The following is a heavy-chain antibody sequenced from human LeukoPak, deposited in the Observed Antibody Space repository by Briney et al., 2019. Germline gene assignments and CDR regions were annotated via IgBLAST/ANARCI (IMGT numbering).Heavy chain of an antibody. CDR2: IGGSGGTT. V-gene: IGHV3-23*01. CDR1: GFTFSSYV. D-gene: IGHD5-18*01. J-gene: IGHJ6*02. CDR3: AKGDEYNNGALGGMDV. Sequence: GGSLRLSCVASGFTFSSYVMSWVRQAPGKGLEWVSDIGGSGGTTDYADSVKGRFTISRDNSKNTLYLQMNSLRAEDTAAYYCAKGDEYNNGALGGMDVWGQGTTVTVSS.